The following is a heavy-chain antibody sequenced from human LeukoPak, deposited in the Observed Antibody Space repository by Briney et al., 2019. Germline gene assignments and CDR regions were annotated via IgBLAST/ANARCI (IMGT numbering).Heavy chain of an antibody. CDR1: GFTFSGYT. D-gene: IGHD2-15*01. CDR2: ISLSSTYI. J-gene: IGHJ4*02. V-gene: IGHV3-21*01. CDR3: ARQSTHCIGASCYQFYFDH. Sequence: GGSLSLSCAVSGFTFSGYTMNWVRQAPGKGLEWVSSISLSSTYIFYADSVKGRFTISRDNAKNSLYLQMNSLRAEDSAIYYCARQSTHCIGASCYQFYFDHWGQGTPVTVSS.